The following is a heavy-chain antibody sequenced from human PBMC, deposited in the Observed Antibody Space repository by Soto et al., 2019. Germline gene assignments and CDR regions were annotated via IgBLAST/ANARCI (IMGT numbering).Heavy chain of an antibody. CDR3: ARHLRQETLNMIRGRLENSSSDCGLDV. CDR1: GASVSSYY. Sequence: LSLTCTVSGASVSSYYWTWIRQSPGKGLEWIGHIYHSGSTNYNPSLMSRVTISLDTSRNQFSLMLYSVTAADTAVYYCARHLRQETLNMIRGRLENSSSDCGLDVLGRGATVIVSS. V-gene: IGHV4-59*02. D-gene: IGHD3-10*01. CDR2: IYHSGST. J-gene: IGHJ6*02.